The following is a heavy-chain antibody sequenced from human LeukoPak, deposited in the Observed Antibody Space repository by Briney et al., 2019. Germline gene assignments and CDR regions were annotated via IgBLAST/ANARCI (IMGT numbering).Heavy chain of an antibody. CDR1: GGSISSYY. CDR2: IYYSGSP. Sequence: PSETLSLTCTISGGSISSYYWSWIRQPPGRGLEWIGSIYYSGSPNYNPSLKSRVTMSVDTSKNQFSLKLSSVTAADTAVYYCARDDSGYDYDESYGMDVWGQGTTVTVSS. J-gene: IGHJ6*02. V-gene: IGHV4-59*12. D-gene: IGHD5-12*01. CDR3: ARDDSGYDYDESYGMDV.